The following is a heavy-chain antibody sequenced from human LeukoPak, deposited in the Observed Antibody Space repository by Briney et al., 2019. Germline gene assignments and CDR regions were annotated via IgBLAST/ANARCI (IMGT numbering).Heavy chain of an antibody. D-gene: IGHD6-6*01. CDR1: GGSISSGGYY. Sequence: SETLSLTCTVSGGSISSGGYYWSWIRQHPWKGLEWIGYIYYSGSTYYNPSLKSRVTISVDTSKNQFSLKLSSVTAADTAVYYCAREVNSSGLNNWFDPWGQGTLVNVSS. CDR3: AREVNSSGLNNWFDP. V-gene: IGHV4-31*03. CDR2: IYYSGST. J-gene: IGHJ5*02.